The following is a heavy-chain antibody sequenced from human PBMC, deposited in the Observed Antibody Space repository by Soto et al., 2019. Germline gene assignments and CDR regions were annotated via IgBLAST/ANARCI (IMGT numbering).Heavy chain of an antibody. D-gene: IGHD6-13*01. Sequence: PSETLSLTCTVSGGSISSYYWSWIRQPPGKGLEWIGYIYYSGSTNYNPSLKSRVTISVDTSKDQFSLKLSSVTAADTAVYYCDKGSSKGPDAFDIWGQGTMVTVSS. CDR3: DKGSSKGPDAFDI. V-gene: IGHV4-59*01. CDR2: IYYSGST. CDR1: GGSISSYY. J-gene: IGHJ3*02.